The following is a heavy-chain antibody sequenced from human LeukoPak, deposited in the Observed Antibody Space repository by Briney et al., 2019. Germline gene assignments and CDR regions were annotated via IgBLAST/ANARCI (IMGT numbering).Heavy chain of an antibody. D-gene: IGHD6-13*01. CDR1: GFTFSNHA. CDR2: ITGGGGNT. CDR3: ARDVISVAAAVPDC. Sequence: SGGSLRLSCAASGFTFSNHAMNWVRQAPGKGLEWVSGITGGGGNTYYPDTVEGRFSVSRDNSKNTVYLQVNSLRAEDTAVYYCARDVISVAAAVPDCWGQGTLVTVSS. V-gene: IGHV3-23*01. J-gene: IGHJ4*02.